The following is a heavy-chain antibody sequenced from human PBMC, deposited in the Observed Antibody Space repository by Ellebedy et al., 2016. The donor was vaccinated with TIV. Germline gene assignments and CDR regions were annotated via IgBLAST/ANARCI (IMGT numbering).Heavy chain of an antibody. Sequence: PGGSLRLSCAASGFTFSRFGMQWVRQAPGKGLEWVEVISHDGSVKHYADSVKGRFTISRDNSKNTLNLQLSSLRSEDTAVYYCAKETTELTAKTLYWGQGTLVTVSS. CDR2: ISHDGSVK. D-gene: IGHD2-21*02. CDR1: GFTFSRFG. V-gene: IGHV3-30*18. CDR3: AKETTELTAKTLY. J-gene: IGHJ4*02.